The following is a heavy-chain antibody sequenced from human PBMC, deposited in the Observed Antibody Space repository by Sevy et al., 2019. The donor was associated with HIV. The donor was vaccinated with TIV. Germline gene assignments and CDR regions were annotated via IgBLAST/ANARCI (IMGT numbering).Heavy chain of an antibody. Sequence: SETLSLTCTVSGGSINTHYWSWIRQSPGKGLEWIGYISYSGSTNYNPSLKSRVTISLDTTNNQFSLRVTSVTAADTAVYYCARYTSSSYWFFDLWGRGTQVTVSS. CDR1: GGSINTHY. CDR2: ISYSGST. J-gene: IGHJ2*01. V-gene: IGHV4-59*11. D-gene: IGHD6-6*01. CDR3: ARYTSSSYWFFDL.